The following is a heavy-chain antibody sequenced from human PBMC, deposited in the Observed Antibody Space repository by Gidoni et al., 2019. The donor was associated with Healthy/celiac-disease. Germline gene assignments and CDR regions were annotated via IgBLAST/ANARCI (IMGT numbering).Heavy chain of an antibody. CDR3: TRESGWFLYYYYYYGMDV. J-gene: IGHJ6*02. D-gene: IGHD6-19*01. V-gene: IGHV3-49*05. CDR2: IRRKAYGGTK. CDR1: GFTFGDYA. Sequence: EVPLVESGGGLVKQGRSLRLSCTASGFTFGDYAMSWFRQAPGKGLEWVGFIRRKAYGGTKEYASSVKGRLTISRDDSKSIAYLQMNSLKTEDTAVYYCTRESGWFLYYYYYYGMDVWGQGTTVTVSS.